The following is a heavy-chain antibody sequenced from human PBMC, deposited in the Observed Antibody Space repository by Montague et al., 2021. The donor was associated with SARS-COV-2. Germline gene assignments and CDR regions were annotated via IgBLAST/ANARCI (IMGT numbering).Heavy chain of an antibody. V-gene: IGHV3-33*01. CDR3: ARDWWNGDWLFGLYYYYGMDV. D-gene: IGHD3-9*01. CDR2: IWYDGSNK. J-gene: IGHJ6*02. Sequence: SLRLSCAASVFTFSSYGMHWVRQAPGKGLGWVAVIWYDGSNKYYSDSXKGRFTISRDNSKNTLYLQMNSLRAEDTAVYYCARDWWNGDWLFGLYYYYGMDVWGQGTTVTVSS. CDR1: VFTFSSYG.